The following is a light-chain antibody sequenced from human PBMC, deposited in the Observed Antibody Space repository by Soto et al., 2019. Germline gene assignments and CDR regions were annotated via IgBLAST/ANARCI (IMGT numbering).Light chain of an antibody. V-gene: IGKV2D-29*01. CDR1: QSLLHSDGKTC. CDR3: MQSIQFPLT. J-gene: IGKJ4*01. Sequence: DIVMTQTPLSLSVTPGQPASISCKSSQSLLHSDGKTCLYWYLQKPGQPPQLLIYEVSNRFSGAXDXSSGSGSGTDCTLTLSRVEAEDVGVYYCMQSIQFPLTFGGGTKVEIK. CDR2: EVS.